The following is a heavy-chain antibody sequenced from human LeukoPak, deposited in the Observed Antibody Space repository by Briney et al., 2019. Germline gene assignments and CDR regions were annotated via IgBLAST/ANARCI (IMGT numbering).Heavy chain of an antibody. J-gene: IGHJ4*02. Sequence: SETLSLTCTVSGGSISSYYWSWIRQPPGKGLEWIGYIYYSGSTNYNPSLKSRVTISVDTSKNQFSLKLSSVTAADTAVYCCAGRDGYNPSDYWGQGTLVAVSS. D-gene: IGHD5-24*01. CDR2: IYYSGST. CDR3: AGRDGYNPSDY. V-gene: IGHV4-59*08. CDR1: GGSISSYY.